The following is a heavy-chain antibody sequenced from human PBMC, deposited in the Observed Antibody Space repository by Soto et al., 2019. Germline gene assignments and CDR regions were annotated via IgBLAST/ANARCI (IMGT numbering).Heavy chain of an antibody. Sequence: ASVQVSCQDSGYTLNSYGMRWVRQAPGQGLEWMGWVSSYNGNTNYAQKLQGRVTMTTDTSTSTAYMELRSLRSDDMAVYYCARDYLPSGIAVAVDYWGQGTLVTVSS. D-gene: IGHD6-19*01. CDR3: ARDYLPSGIAVAVDY. CDR2: VSSYNGNT. CDR1: GYTLNSYG. J-gene: IGHJ4*02. V-gene: IGHV1-18*03.